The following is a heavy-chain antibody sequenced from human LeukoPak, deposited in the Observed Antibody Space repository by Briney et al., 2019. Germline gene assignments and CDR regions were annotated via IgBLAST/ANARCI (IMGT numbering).Heavy chain of an antibody. CDR3: ARGGSKVLEWFQYYYYYYMDV. D-gene: IGHD3-3*01. Sequence: QASETLSLTCTVSGGSVKSSSYYWGWLRQPPGKGLEWIGEINHSGSTNYNPSLKSRVTISVDTSKNQFSLKLSSVTAADTAVYYCARGGSKVLEWFQYYYYYYMDVWGKGTTVTVSS. CDR2: INHSGST. J-gene: IGHJ6*03. CDR1: GGSVKSSSYY. V-gene: IGHV4-39*07.